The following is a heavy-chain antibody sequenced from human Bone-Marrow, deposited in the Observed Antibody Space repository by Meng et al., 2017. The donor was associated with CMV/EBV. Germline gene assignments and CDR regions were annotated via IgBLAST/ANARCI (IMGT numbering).Heavy chain of an antibody. CDR1: GGSFSGYY. CDR3: ARGYYSSSFNWFDP. J-gene: IGHJ5*02. D-gene: IGHD6-13*01. V-gene: IGHV4-34*01. Sequence: QVQLQQWGAGLLKPSXXXXLTXXVYGGSFSGYYWSWIRQPPGKGLEWIGEINHSGSTNYNPSLNSRVTISVDTSKNQFSLKLSSVTAADTAVYYCARGYYSSSFNWFDPWGQGTLVTVSS. CDR2: INHSGST.